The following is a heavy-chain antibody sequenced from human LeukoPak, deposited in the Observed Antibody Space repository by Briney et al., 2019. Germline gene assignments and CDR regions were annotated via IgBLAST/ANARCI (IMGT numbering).Heavy chain of an antibody. Sequence: SETLSLTCAVYGGSFSGYYWSWIRQPPGKGLEWIGEINHSGSTNYNPSLKSRVTISVDTSKNQFSLKLSSVTAADTAVYYCARGGGSYYQDYWGQGTLVTVSS. J-gene: IGHJ4*02. CDR2: INHSGST. CDR1: GGSFSGYY. D-gene: IGHD1-26*01. CDR3: ARGGGSYYQDY. V-gene: IGHV4-34*01.